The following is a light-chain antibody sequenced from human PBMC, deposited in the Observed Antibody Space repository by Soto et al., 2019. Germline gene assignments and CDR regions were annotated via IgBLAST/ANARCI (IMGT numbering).Light chain of an antibody. Sequence: QSALTQPASVSGSPGQSITISCTGTSSDVGGYNYVSWYQQHPGKAPKLMIYEVSNRPSGVSNRFSGSKSGNTASLTISGLQAEDEADYYCTSFRSGSALFGTGTKSPS. CDR3: TSFRSGSAL. V-gene: IGLV2-14*01. CDR2: EVS. CDR1: SSDVGGYNY. J-gene: IGLJ1*01.